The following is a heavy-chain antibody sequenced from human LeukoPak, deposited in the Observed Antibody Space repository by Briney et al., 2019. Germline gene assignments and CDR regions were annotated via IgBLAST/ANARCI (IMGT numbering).Heavy chain of an antibody. CDR3: ATDASVGAYYYYGMDV. CDR1: GFTFSSYW. Sequence: GGSLRLSCAASGFTFSSYWMSWVRQAPGKGLEWVANIKQDGSEKYYVDSVKGRFTISRDNAKNSLYLQMNSLRAEDTAVYYCATDASVGAYYYYGMDVWGQGTTVTVS. V-gene: IGHV3-7*01. CDR2: IKQDGSEK. D-gene: IGHD2-2*01. J-gene: IGHJ6*02.